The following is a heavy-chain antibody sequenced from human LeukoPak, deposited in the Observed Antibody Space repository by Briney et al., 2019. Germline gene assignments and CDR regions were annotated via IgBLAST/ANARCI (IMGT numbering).Heavy chain of an antibody. CDR2: ISAYNGNT. CDR1: GYTFTSYG. Sequence: ASVKVSCKASGYTFTSYGMGWVRQAPGQGLEWMGWISAYNGNTNYAQKLQGRVTMTTDTSTSTAYMELRSLRSDDTAVYYCARDVDERNFDYWGQGTLVTVSS. D-gene: IGHD2-21*01. J-gene: IGHJ4*02. V-gene: IGHV1-18*01. CDR3: ARDVDERNFDY.